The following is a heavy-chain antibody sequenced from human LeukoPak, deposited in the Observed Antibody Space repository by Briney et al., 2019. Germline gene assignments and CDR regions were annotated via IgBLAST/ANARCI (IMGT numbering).Heavy chain of an antibody. V-gene: IGHV1-8*03. D-gene: IGHD3-3*01. CDR3: ARGPLTSGVRYFDY. J-gene: IGHJ4*02. Sequence: ALVKISCKASGYTFSTCDINWVRQAPGQGLGWMGWMNPNNGNTGYAKKFQGRVTITRDTSISTAYMELSSLTSEDTAVYYCARGPLTSGVRYFDYWGQGTLVTVSS. CDR1: GYTFSTCD. CDR2: MNPNNGNT.